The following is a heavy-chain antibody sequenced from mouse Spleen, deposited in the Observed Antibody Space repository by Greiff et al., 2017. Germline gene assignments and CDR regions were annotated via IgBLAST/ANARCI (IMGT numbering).Heavy chain of an antibody. Sequence: EVQLQQSGPELVKPGASVKISCKASGYSFTGYYMHWVKQSSEKSLEWIGEINPSTGGTSYNQKFKGKATLTVDKSSSTAYMQLKSLTSEDSAVYYCARSTMITTFAYWGQGTLVTVSA. J-gene: IGHJ3*01. CDR3: ARSTMITTFAY. V-gene: IGHV1-43*01. CDR2: INPSTGGT. CDR1: GYSFTGYY. D-gene: IGHD2-4*01.